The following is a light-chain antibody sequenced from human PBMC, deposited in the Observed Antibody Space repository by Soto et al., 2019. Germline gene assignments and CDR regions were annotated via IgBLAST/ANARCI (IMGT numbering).Light chain of an antibody. CDR2: AAS. CDR3: QQSYSTPPFT. V-gene: IGKV1-39*01. J-gene: IGKJ3*01. CDR1: QSISSY. Sequence: DIQMTQSPSSLSASVGDRVTITCRASQSISSYLNWYQQKPGKAPKLLIYAASSLQSGVPSRFSGSGSGTDFILTISSLQPEDFATYYCQQSYSTPPFTFGPGTKVAIK.